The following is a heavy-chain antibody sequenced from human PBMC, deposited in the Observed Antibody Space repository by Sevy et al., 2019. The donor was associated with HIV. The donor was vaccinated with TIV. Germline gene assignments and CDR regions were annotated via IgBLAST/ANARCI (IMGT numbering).Heavy chain of an antibody. Sequence: SETLSLTCAVYGGSFSGYYWSWIRQPPGKGLEWIGEINHSGSTNYNPSLKSRVTISVDTSKNQFSLKLSSVTAADTAVYYCARIHHDFWSGYYIRFDPWGQGTLVTVSS. J-gene: IGHJ5*02. D-gene: IGHD3-3*01. CDR2: INHSGST. CDR1: GGSFSGYY. CDR3: ARIHHDFWSGYYIRFDP. V-gene: IGHV4-34*01.